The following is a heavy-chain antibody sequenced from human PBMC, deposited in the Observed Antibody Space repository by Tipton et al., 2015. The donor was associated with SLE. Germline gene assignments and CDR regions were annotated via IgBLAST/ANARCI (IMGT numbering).Heavy chain of an antibody. Sequence: TLSLTCAVSGGSFSDYYWTWIRQPPGKGLEWIGEINHSGSTNYNPSLKSRVTISVDTSKNQFSLKLSSVTAADTAIYYSARTSTRIWGSHRYQGGAFDIWGQGTMVTVSS. CDR2: INHSGST. CDR1: GGSFSDYY. J-gene: IGHJ3*02. D-gene: IGHD3-16*02. V-gene: IGHV4-34*01. CDR3: ARTSTRIWGSHRYQGGAFDI.